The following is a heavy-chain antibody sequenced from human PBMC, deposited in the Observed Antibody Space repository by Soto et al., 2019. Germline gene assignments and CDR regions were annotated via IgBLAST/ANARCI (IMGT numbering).Heavy chain of an antibody. CDR1: GFTFSSYA. CDR3: AKAQLEGPYYYYYGMDV. Sequence: PGGSLRLSCAASGFTFSSYAMSWVRQAPGKGLEWVSAISGSGGSTYYADSVKGRFTISRDNSKNTLYLQMNSLRAEDTAVYYCAKAQLEGPYYYYYGMDVWGQGTTVTVSS. J-gene: IGHJ6*02. D-gene: IGHD1-1*01. V-gene: IGHV3-23*01. CDR2: ISGSGGST.